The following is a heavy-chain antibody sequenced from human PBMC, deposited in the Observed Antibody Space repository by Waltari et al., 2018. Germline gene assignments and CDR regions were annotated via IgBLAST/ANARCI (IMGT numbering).Heavy chain of an antibody. CDR2: MMPDGSQK. J-gene: IGHJ4*02. CDR3: ARDVDY. Sequence: EVRVVESGGGLVQPGGSLRLSCAASGFTLSSHWMSWFRQAPGKGLEWVANMMPDGSQKYYVDSGKGRFTISRDNAKNSLYLQMNSLRVEDTAVYYCARDVDYWGQGTLVTVSS. V-gene: IGHV3-7*01. CDR1: GFTLSSHW.